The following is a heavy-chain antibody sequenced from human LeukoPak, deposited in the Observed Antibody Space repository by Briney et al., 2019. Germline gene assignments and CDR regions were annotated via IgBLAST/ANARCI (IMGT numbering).Heavy chain of an antibody. D-gene: IGHD6-13*01. V-gene: IGHV1-24*01. Sequence: ASVKVSCKVSGYTLTELSMHWVRQAPGKGLEWMGGFDPEDGETIYAQKFQGRVTMTEDTSTDTAYMELSSLRSEDTAVYYCARVDRGVAAAGTVIDYWGQGTLVTVSS. J-gene: IGHJ4*02. CDR1: GYTLTELS. CDR2: FDPEDGET. CDR3: ARVDRGVAAAGTVIDY.